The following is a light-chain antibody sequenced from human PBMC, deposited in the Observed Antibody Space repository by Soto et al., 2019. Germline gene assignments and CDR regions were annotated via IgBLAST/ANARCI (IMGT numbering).Light chain of an antibody. CDR2: KAS. CDR1: QSVNSW. Sequence: DIQMTQSPSTLSASVGDRVTITCRASQSVNSWLARYQQKPGEVPKLLIYKASNLESGVPSRFSGSGSGTEFTLTISSLQPDDFVTYYCQQYSRNPLTFGGGTKVEI. CDR3: QQYSRNPLT. V-gene: IGKV1-5*03. J-gene: IGKJ4*01.